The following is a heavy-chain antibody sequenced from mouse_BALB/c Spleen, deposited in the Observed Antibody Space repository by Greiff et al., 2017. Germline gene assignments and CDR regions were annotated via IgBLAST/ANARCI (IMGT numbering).Heavy chain of an antibody. V-gene: IGHV1-7*01. J-gene: IGHJ2*01. Sequence: QVQLQQSGAELAKPGASVKMSCKASGYTFTSYWMHWVKQRPGQGLEWIGYINPSTGYTEYNQKFKDKATLTADKSSSTAYMQLSSLTSEDSAVYYCARREGGFDYWGQGTTLTVSS. CDR1: GYTFTSYW. CDR3: ARREGGFDY. CDR2: INPSTGYT.